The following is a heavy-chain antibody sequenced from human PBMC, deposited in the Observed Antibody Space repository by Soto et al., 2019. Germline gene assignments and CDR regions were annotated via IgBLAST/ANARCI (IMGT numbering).Heavy chain of an antibody. CDR2: ISTDASST. Sequence: EVQLVESGGGLVQPGGSPRLSCAASGFTFSSYWMHWVRQAPGKGLVWVSSISTDASSTSYADPVKGRFTISRDNAKNTLYLQMNSVRAEDTAVYYCARLPNKSPQNWGQGTLSSSPQ. V-gene: IGHV3-74*01. CDR3: ARLPNKSPQN. CDR1: GFTFSSYW. J-gene: IGHJ1*01.